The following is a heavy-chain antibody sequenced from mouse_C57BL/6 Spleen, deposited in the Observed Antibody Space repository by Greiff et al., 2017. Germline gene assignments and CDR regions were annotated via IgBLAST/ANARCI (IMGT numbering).Heavy chain of an antibody. Sequence: EVQLVESGGGLVKPGGSLKISCAASGFTFSSYAMSWVRQTQEKRLEWVATLSDGGSYTYYPDNVKGRFTISRDNAKNNLYLQMSHLKSEDTAMYYCARDKYCSPTGAMDYWGQGTSVTVSS. CDR3: ARDKYCSPTGAMDY. CDR2: LSDGGSYT. J-gene: IGHJ4*01. CDR1: GFTFSSYA. D-gene: IGHD1-1*01. V-gene: IGHV5-4*01.